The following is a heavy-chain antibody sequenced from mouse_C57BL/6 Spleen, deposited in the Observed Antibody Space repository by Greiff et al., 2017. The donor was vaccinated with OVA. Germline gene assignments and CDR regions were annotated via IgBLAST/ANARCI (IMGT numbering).Heavy chain of an antibody. Sequence: VQLQQSGPELVKPGASVKISCKASGYAFSSSWMNWVKQRPGKGLEWIGRIYPGDGDTNYNGKFKGKATLTADKSSSTAYMQLSSLTSEDSAVYFCARPSSYLYFDYWGQGTTLTVSS. CDR2: IYPGDGDT. J-gene: IGHJ2*01. D-gene: IGHD5-5*01. V-gene: IGHV1-82*01. CDR1: GYAFSSSW. CDR3: ARPSSYLYFDY.